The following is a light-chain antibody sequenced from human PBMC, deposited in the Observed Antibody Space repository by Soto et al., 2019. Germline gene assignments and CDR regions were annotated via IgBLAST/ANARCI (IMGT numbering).Light chain of an antibody. J-gene: IGLJ2*01. Sequence: QSALTQPASVSGSPGQSMTISCTGTSSDVGGYNYVSWYQQHPGKAPKLMIYDVSNRPSGVSNRFSGSKSGNTASLTISGLHAEDEADYYCSSYTSSSTLYVVFGGGTKLTVL. CDR1: SSDVGGYNY. CDR3: SSYTSSSTLYVV. V-gene: IGLV2-14*01. CDR2: DVS.